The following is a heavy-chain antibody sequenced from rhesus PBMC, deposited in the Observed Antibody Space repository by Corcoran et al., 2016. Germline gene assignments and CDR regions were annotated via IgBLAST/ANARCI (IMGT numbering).Heavy chain of an antibody. CDR1: GFTFSSYG. Sequence: EVQLVESGGGLVQPGGSLRLSCAASGFTFSSYGMSWVRQAPGKGLEWVLNISMGGGSKYYADSWKGQFTISRENSKNTLSLQMNSLRAEDTAVYYCVKWRVGATPYFDYWGQGVLVTVSS. CDR2: ISMGGGSK. CDR3: VKWRVGATPYFDY. D-gene: IGHD1-44*02. V-gene: IGHV3S5*01. J-gene: IGHJ4*01.